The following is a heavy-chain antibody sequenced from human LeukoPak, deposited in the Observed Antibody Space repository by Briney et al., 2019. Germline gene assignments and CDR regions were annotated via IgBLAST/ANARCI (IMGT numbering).Heavy chain of an antibody. J-gene: IGHJ4*02. CDR1: GFTFTSYG. D-gene: IGHD3-10*01. Sequence: PGGSLRLSCAASGFTFTSYGMHWVRQAPGQGLEWVALITYDGYYKYYSDSVKGRFTISSDTSKNTMYLQMNSLRAEDTAVYYCAGDLSPVVRASPMGYWGQGTLVTVSS. V-gene: IGHV3-30*03. CDR3: AGDLSPVVRASPMGY. CDR2: ITYDGYYK.